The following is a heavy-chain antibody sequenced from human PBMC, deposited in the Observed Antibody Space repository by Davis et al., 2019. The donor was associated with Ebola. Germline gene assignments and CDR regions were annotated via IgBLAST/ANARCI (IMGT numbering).Heavy chain of an antibody. Sequence: GESLKISCEASGFTFSNYGIQWVRQAPGKGLEWVAVISHDGRNRNYADSLEGRFTISRDNSKNTLYLQMNSLRAEDTAVYYCARGLYSGSYYEGMDVWGQGTTVTVSS. J-gene: IGHJ6*02. CDR2: ISHDGRNR. CDR3: ARGLYSGSYYEGMDV. CDR1: GFTFSNYG. D-gene: IGHD1-26*01. V-gene: IGHV3-30*03.